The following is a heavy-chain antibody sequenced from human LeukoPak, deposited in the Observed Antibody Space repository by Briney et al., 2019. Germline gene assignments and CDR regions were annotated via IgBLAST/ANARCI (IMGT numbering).Heavy chain of an antibody. Sequence: PSETLSLTCTVSGGSISSYYWSWIRQPPGKGLEWIGYIYYSGSTNYNPSLKSRVTISVDTSKNQFSLKLSSVTAADTAVYYCATDSSGYLGIWGQGTMVTVSS. CDR1: GGSISSYY. CDR3: ATDSSGYLGI. J-gene: IGHJ3*02. V-gene: IGHV4-59*01. CDR2: IYYSGST. D-gene: IGHD3-22*01.